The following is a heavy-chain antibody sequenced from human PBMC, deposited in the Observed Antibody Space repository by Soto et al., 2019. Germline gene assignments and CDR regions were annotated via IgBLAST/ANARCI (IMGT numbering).Heavy chain of an antibody. CDR3: AAKLGTTHYFDF. Sequence: SETLSLTCSVSGDPVSSGSYYWTWVRQHPVKGLEWIGYIYHTGSTYYNLSLQSRLIMSIDTSKNQFSLHLYSVTAADTAVYFCAAKLGTTHYFDFWGQGSLVTVSS. CDR1: GDPVSSGSYY. V-gene: IGHV4-31*03. J-gene: IGHJ4*02. D-gene: IGHD7-27*01. CDR2: IYHTGST.